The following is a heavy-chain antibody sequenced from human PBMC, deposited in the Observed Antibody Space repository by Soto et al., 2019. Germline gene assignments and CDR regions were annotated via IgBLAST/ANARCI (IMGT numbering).Heavy chain of an antibody. CDR1: GYTFTSYD. J-gene: IGHJ4*02. CDR2: MNPNSGNT. Sequence: ASVKVSCKASGYTFTSYDINWVRQATGQGLEWMGWMNPNSGNTGYAQKFQGRVTMTRNTSISTAYMELSSLRSEDTAVYYCARWSYEDMNSDYWGQGTLVTVSS. D-gene: IGHD1-26*01. CDR3: ARWSYEDMNSDY. V-gene: IGHV1-8*01.